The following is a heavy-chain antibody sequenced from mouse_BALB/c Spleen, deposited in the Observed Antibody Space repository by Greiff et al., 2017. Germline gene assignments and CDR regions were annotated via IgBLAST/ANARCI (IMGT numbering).Heavy chain of an antibody. J-gene: IGHJ2*01. V-gene: IGHV1S29*02. D-gene: IGHD1-1*01. CDR2: IYPYNGGT. CDR1: GYTFTDYN. Sequence: EVKLQESGPELVKPGASVKISCKASGYTFTDYNMHWVKQSHGKSLEWIGYIYPYNGGTGYNQKFKSKATLTVDNSSSTAYMELRSLTSEDSAVYYCARSLYGSSLYFDYWGQGTTLTVSS. CDR3: ARSLYGSSLYFDY.